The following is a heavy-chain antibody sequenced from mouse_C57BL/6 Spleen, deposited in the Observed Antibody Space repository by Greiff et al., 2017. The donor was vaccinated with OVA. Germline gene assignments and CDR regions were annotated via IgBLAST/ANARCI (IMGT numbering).Heavy chain of an antibody. CDR1: GYTFTSYW. CDR3: ARWFGNYRYFGY. Sequence: QVQLQQPGAELVMPGASVKLSCKASGYTFTSYWMHWVKQRPGQGLEWIGEIDPSDSYTNYNQKFKGKSTLTVDKSSSTAYMQLSSLTSEDSAVYYCARWFGNYRYFGYWGQGTTLTVSS. J-gene: IGHJ2*01. D-gene: IGHD2-1*01. V-gene: IGHV1-69*01. CDR2: IDPSDSYT.